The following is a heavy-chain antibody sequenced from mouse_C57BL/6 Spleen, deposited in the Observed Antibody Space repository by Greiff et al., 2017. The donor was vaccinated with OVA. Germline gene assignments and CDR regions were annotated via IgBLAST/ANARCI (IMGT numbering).Heavy chain of an antibody. CDR1: GYSFTDYN. CDR2: LNPNYGTT. V-gene: IGHV1-39*01. CDR3: ARSTTVVEEGYFDV. Sequence: LVESGPELVKPGASVKISCKASGYSFTDYNMNWVKQSNGKSLEWIGVLNPNYGTTSYNQKFKGKATLTVDQSSSTAYMQLNSLTSEDSAVYYCARSTTVVEEGYFDVWGTGTTVTVSS. D-gene: IGHD1-1*01. J-gene: IGHJ1*03.